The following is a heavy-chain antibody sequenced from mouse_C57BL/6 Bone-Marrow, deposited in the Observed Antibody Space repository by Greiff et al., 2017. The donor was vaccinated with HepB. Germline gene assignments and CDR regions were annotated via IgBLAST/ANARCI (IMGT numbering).Heavy chain of an antibody. CDR1: GYTFTSYW. V-gene: IGHV1-72*01. Sequence: QVQLQQPGAELVKPGASVKLSCKASGYTFTSYWMHWVKQRPGRGLEWIGRIDPNSGGTKYNEKFKSKATLTVDIPSSTAYMQLSSLTSEDSAVYYCARGSDGYYDWFAYWGQGTLVTVSA. CDR2: IDPNSGGT. CDR3: ARGSDGYYDWFAY. J-gene: IGHJ3*01. D-gene: IGHD2-3*01.